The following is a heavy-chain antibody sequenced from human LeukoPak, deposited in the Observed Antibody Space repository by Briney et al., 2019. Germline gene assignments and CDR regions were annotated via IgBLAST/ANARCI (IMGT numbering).Heavy chain of an antibody. CDR2: ISYDGSNK. Sequence: GGSLRLSCAASGFTFSSYGMHWVRQAPGKGLEWVAVISYDGSNKYYADSVKGRFTISRDNSKNTLYLQMNSLRAEDTAVYYCANRGIAAAEIDYWGQGTLVTVSS. V-gene: IGHV3-30*18. D-gene: IGHD6-13*01. CDR3: ANRGIAAAEIDY. J-gene: IGHJ4*02. CDR1: GFTFSSYG.